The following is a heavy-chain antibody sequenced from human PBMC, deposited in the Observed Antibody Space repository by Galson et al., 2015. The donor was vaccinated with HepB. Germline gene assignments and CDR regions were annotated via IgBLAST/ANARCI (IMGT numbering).Heavy chain of an antibody. CDR2: IIPILGIA. Sequence: SVKVSCKASGGTFSSYAISWVRQAPGQGLEWMGRIIPILGIANYAQKFQGRVTITADKSTSTAYMELSSLRSEDTAVYYCARDKWFGELSHYGMDVWGQGTTVTGS. V-gene: IGHV1-69*04. CDR1: GGTFSSYA. CDR3: ARDKWFGELSHYGMDV. J-gene: IGHJ6*02. D-gene: IGHD3-10*01.